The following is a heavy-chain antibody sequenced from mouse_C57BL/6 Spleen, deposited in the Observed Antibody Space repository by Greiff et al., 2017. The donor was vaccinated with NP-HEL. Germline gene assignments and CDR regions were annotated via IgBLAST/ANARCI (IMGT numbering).Heavy chain of an antibody. J-gene: IGHJ4*01. V-gene: IGHV5-17*01. CDR2: ISRGSSTI. Sequence: EVKLVESGGGLVKPGGSLKLSCAASGFTFSDYGMHWVRQAPEKGLEWVAYISRGSSTIYYADTVKGRFTISRDNAKNTLFLQMTSLRSEDTAMDYCARSGYSYYAMDYWGQGTSVTVSS. CDR1: GFTFSDYG. CDR3: ARSGYSYYAMDY. D-gene: IGHD1-2*01.